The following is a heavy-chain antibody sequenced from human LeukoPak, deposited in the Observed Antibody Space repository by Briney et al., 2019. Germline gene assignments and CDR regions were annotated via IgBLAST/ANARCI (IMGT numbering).Heavy chain of an antibody. Sequence: GGSLRLSCAASGFTFSSYSMNWVRQAPGKGLEWVSYISTSSTTIYYADSVKGRFTISRDNAKNSLYLQMNSLRAEDTAVYYCARDFTETGVTTAGPYWGQGTLVTVSS. CDR3: ARDFTETGVTTAGPY. J-gene: IGHJ4*02. V-gene: IGHV3-48*01. D-gene: IGHD6-13*01. CDR1: GFTFSSYS. CDR2: ISTSSTTI.